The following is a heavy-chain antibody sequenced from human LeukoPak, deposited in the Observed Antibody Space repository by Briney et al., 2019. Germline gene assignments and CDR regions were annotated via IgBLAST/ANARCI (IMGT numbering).Heavy chain of an antibody. V-gene: IGHV3-21*04. CDR2: ISSSSSYI. J-gene: IGHJ4*02. D-gene: IGHD6-13*01. CDR3: ASLRYSSSDFDY. CDR1: GFTFSSYS. Sequence: TGGSLRLSCAASGFTFSSYSMNWVRQAPGKGLEWVSSISSSSSYIYYADSVKGRFTISRDNAKNSLYLQMNSLRAEDTAVYYCASLRYSSSDFDYWGQGTLVTVSS.